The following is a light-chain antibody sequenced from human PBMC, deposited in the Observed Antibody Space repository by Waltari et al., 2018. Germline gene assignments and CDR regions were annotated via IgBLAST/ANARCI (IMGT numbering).Light chain of an antibody. Sequence: IQFTQSPSSLSASVGDRVTITGRASQGISSYLAWSQQKPGKAPKLLIYAGSTLLNGVPSRFSGGGFGTDFTLTISSLQPEDFATYYCQQVNSYPFTFGPGTTVDIK. CDR1: QGISSY. J-gene: IGKJ3*01. CDR3: QQVNSYPFT. CDR2: AGS. V-gene: IGKV1-9*01.